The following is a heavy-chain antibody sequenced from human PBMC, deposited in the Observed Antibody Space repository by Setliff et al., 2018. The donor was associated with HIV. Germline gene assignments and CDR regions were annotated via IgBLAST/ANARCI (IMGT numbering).Heavy chain of an antibody. Sequence: PGGSLRLSCAASGFTFSYYAMTWVRQAPGKGLEWVGFIRRKAYGGTAEYAASVKGRFTTSRADSKSIAYLQMISLQTEDTAVYYCARALPGIPGYYMDVWGKGTTVTVSS. J-gene: IGHJ6*03. CDR1: GFTFSYYA. D-gene: IGHD2-2*01. CDR3: ARALPGIPGYYMDV. V-gene: IGHV3-49*04. CDR2: IRRKAYGGTA.